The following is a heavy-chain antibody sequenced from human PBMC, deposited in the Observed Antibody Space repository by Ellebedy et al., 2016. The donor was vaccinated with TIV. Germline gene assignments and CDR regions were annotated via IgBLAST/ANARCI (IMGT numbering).Heavy chain of an antibody. D-gene: IGHD3-16*01. V-gene: IGHV3-48*03. Sequence: GESLKISCVASGFPFSSYEMNWVRQAPGQGLEWVSYISKSGSAVLYAESVKGRFTISRDNAKNSLFLQMNSLRVDDTALYYCARWFRGEAERWYYDNWGQGALVTVSS. J-gene: IGHJ4*02. CDR1: GFPFSSYE. CDR3: ARWFRGEAERWYYDN. CDR2: ISKSGSAV.